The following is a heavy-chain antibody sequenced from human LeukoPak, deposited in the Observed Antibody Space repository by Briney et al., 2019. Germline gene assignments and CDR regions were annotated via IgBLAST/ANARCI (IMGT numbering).Heavy chain of an antibody. J-gene: IGHJ3*02. D-gene: IGHD6-13*01. CDR1: GFTFSDYY. CDR2: FGPGSDGK. Sequence: GGSLRLSCEGSGFTFSDYYMAWIRQTPGKGLQRVSYFGPGSDGKTQADSVKGRFTISRDNGKNSLYLLMNSLTAEDTAVYYCAREFGSSRAFDIWGQGTLVIVSS. V-gene: IGHV3-11*05. CDR3: AREFGSSRAFDI.